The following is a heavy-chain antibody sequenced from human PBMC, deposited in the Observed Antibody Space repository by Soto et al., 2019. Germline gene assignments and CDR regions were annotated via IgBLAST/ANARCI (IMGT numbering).Heavy chain of an antibody. V-gene: IGHV4-34*01. CDR1: GGSFSGYY. Sequence: SETLSLTCAVSGGSFSGYYWSWIRQPPGKGLEWIGEINHSGSTNYNPSLKSRVTISVDTSKNQFSLKLSSVTAADTAVYYCARVRYYGSGSYYAPADYWGQGTLVTVSS. CDR3: ARVRYYGSGSYYAPADY. CDR2: INHSGST. D-gene: IGHD3-10*01. J-gene: IGHJ4*02.